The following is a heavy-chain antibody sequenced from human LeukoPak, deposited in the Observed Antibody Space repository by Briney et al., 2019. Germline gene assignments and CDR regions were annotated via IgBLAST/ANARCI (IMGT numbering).Heavy chain of an antibody. D-gene: IGHD3-9*01. CDR2: IYTSGST. CDR1: GGSISSYY. CDR3: ARVARDYDILTGYYPYFDY. Sequence: SETLSLTCTVSGGSISSYYWSWIRQPAGKGLEWIGRIYTSGSTNYNPSLKSRVTISVDTSKNQFSLKLSSVTAADTAVYYCARVARDYDILTGYYPYFDYWGQGTLVTVSS. J-gene: IGHJ4*02. V-gene: IGHV4-4*07.